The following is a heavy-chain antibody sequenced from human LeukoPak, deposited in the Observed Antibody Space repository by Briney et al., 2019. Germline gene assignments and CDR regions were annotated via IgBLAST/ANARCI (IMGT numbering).Heavy chain of an antibody. V-gene: IGHV4-30-2*01. D-gene: IGHD6-13*01. Sequence: SETLSLTCIVSGGSISSSGYYWSWIRQPPGKGLEWIGYLYHSGSTFYNPSLKSRVTISMDTSKTQFSLKLYSVTAADTALYYCARVAGDYLDYWGQGTLVTVSS. J-gene: IGHJ4*02. CDR3: ARVAGDYLDY. CDR1: GGSISSSGYY. CDR2: LYHSGST.